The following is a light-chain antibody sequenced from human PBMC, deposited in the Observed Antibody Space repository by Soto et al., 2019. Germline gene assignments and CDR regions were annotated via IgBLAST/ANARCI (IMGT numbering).Light chain of an antibody. J-gene: IGKJ5*01. Sequence: EIVLTQSPGTLSLSPGEGPTLSCRASQSVSSNLAWYQQKPGQAPRLLISGASSRATGISARFSGSGSGTEFTLTISSLQSEDFAVYYCQQYKNWPLFGQGTRLEI. CDR1: QSVSSN. CDR2: GAS. CDR3: QQYKNWPL. V-gene: IGKV3-15*01.